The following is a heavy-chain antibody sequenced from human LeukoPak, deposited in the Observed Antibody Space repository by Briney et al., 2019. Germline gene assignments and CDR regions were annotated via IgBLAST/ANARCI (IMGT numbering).Heavy chain of an antibody. CDR2: IYYSGST. Sequence: PSQTLSLTCTVSGGSISSSSYYWGWIRQPPGKGLEWIGSIYYSGSTYYNPSLKSRATISVDTSKNQFSLKLSSVTAADTAVYYCARDVLAIFGVDPPDDAFDIWGQGTMVTVSS. J-gene: IGHJ3*02. CDR3: ARDVLAIFGVDPPDDAFDI. V-gene: IGHV4-39*07. CDR1: GGSISSSSYY. D-gene: IGHD3-3*01.